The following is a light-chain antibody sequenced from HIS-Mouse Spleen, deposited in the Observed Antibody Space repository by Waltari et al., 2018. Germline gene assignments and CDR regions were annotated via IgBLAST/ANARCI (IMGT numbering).Light chain of an antibody. CDR3: CSYAGSSTWV. Sequence: QSALTQPPSVSGSPGPSITISCPGTSSDVGSYKLVSWYQQHTDKAPKLMIYEGSNRPSGVSNRFSGSKSGNTASLTISGLQAEDEADYYCCSYAGSSTWVFGGGTKLTVL. J-gene: IGLJ3*02. CDR2: EGS. CDR1: SSDVGSYKL. V-gene: IGLV2-23*01.